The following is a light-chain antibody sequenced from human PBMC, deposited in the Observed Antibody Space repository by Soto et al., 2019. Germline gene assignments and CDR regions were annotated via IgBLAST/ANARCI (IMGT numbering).Light chain of an antibody. CDR2: EVS. V-gene: IGLV2-14*01. Sequence: QSALTQSASVSGSPGQSITISCTGTNSDVGGYNYVSWYQQHPGKAPELMIYEVSHRPSGVSNRFSGSKSDNTASLTISGLXAEDEADYYCSSYTSISTLSVFGTGTKVTVL. CDR3: SSYTSISTLSV. CDR1: NSDVGGYNY. J-gene: IGLJ1*01.